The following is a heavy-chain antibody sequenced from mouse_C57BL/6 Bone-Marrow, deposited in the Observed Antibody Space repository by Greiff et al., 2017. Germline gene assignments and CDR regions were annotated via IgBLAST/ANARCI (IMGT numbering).Heavy chain of an antibody. CDR2: ISGGGGNT. CDR3: ARDDYDWFAY. Sequence: EVKVVESGGGLVKPGGSLKLSCAASGFTFSSYTMSWVRQTPEKRLEWVATISGGGGNTYYPDSVKGRFTISRDNAKNTLYLQMSSLRSEDTALYYCARDDYDWFAYWGQGTLVTVSA. CDR1: GFTFSSYT. D-gene: IGHD2-4*01. J-gene: IGHJ3*01. V-gene: IGHV5-9*01.